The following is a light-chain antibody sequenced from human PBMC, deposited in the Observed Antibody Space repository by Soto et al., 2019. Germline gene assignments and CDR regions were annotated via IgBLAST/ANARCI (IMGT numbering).Light chain of an antibody. CDR2: KAS. J-gene: IGKJ1*01. Sequence: DIQMTQSPSTLSASVGDRVTITCRASQSISSWLAWYQQKPGKAPKLLIYKASSLEGGVPSRFSGSGSGTEFTLTISSLQSDDFATYYCQQYNTYPVTFGRGTKVEIK. CDR1: QSISSW. CDR3: QQYNTYPVT. V-gene: IGKV1-5*03.